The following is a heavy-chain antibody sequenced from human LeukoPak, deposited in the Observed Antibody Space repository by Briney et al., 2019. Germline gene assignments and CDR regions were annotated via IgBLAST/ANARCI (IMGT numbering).Heavy chain of an antibody. CDR2: IIPILGLA. V-gene: IGHV1-69*04. D-gene: IGHD6-13*01. CDR3: ARGLTHIAAAQSNYYYGMDV. CDR1: GGTFSSYA. Sequence: SVKVSCKASGGTFSSYAISWVRQAPGQGLEWMGRIIPILGLANYAQKFQGRVTITADKSTSTAYMELSSLRSEDTAVYYCARGLTHIAAAQSNYYYGMDVWGQGTTVTVSS. J-gene: IGHJ6*02.